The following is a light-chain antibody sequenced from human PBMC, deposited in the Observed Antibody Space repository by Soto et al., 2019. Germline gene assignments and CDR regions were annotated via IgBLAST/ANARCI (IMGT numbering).Light chain of an antibody. V-gene: IGLV2-23*03. CDR3: CSYATINTFV. CDR2: EGN. J-gene: IGLJ1*01. Sequence: QSVLTQPASVSGSPGQSITISCTGTSSDVGTYNLVSWYQQHPGKAPKLLISEGNKRPSGVSTRFSGSKSGNTASLSISGLQAEDEADYFCCSYATINTFVFGTGTKVTVL. CDR1: SSDVGTYNL.